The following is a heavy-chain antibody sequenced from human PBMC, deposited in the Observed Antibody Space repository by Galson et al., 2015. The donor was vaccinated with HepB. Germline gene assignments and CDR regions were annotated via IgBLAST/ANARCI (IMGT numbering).Heavy chain of an antibody. CDR2: ISGSGGST. D-gene: IGHD3-22*01. CDR1: GFTFSSYA. V-gene: IGHV3-23*01. CDR3: AKAGAYGYYDSSGYTGPEDY. J-gene: IGHJ4*02. Sequence: SLRLSCAASGFTFSSYAMSWVRQAPGKGLEWVSAISGSGGSTYYADSVKGRFTISRDNSKNTLYLQMNSLRAEDTAVYYCAKAGAYGYYDSSGYTGPEDYWGQGTLVTVSS.